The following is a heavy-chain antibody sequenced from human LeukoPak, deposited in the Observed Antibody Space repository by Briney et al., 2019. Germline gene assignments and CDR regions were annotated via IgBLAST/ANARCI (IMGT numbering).Heavy chain of an antibody. CDR3: ARENYDFWSGYPGFDY. J-gene: IGHJ4*02. D-gene: IGHD3-3*01. V-gene: IGHV4-4*07. CDR1: GGSFSGYY. Sequence: SETLSLTCAVYGGSFSGYYWSWIRQPAGKGLEWIGRIYTSGSTNYNPSVKSRVTMSVDTSKNQSSMKLSSVTAADTAVYYCARENYDFWSGYPGFDYWGQGTLVTVSS. CDR2: IYTSGST.